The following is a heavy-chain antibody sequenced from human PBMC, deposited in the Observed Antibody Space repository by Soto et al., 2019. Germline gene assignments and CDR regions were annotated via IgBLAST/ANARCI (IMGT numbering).Heavy chain of an antibody. CDR3: ARVEAVAGLYNYHGLDV. V-gene: IGHV1-18*01. J-gene: IGHJ6*02. CDR1: GYTFTSHG. CDR2: INPYNGKT. D-gene: IGHD6-19*01. Sequence: ASVKVSCKASGYTFTSHGISWVRQAPGQGFEWMGCINPYNGKTNYAQKLQGRVTMTKDTSTDTAYMELSSLRSEDTAVYYYARVEAVAGLYNYHGLDVWGQGTAVTVSS.